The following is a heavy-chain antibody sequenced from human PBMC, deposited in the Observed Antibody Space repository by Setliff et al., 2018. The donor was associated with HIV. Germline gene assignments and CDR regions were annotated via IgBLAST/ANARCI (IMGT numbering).Heavy chain of an antibody. Sequence: SETLSLTCTVSGGSVSSGSYYWGWIRQPPGKGLEWIGTLYFTGSTYYNPSLKSRVTVSVDTSKNQFSLRLTSVAAADTASYYCVRASHMTPGNLLHSTGPYYSYYMDVWGRGTTVTVSS. CDR1: GGSVSSGSYY. D-gene: IGHD4-4*01. CDR3: VRASHMTPGNLLHSTGPYYSYYMDV. J-gene: IGHJ6*03. CDR2: LYFTGST. V-gene: IGHV4-39*02.